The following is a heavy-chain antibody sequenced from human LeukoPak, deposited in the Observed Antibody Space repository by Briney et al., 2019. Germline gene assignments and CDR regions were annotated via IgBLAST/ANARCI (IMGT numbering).Heavy chain of an antibody. J-gene: IGHJ2*01. CDR1: GYTFTGYY. CDR2: INSNTGNP. V-gene: IGHV7-4-1*02. Sequence: GASVKVSCKASGYTFTGYYMHWVRQAPGQGLEWMGWINSNTGNPTYAQGFTGRFVFSVDTSVTTAYLQISSLEAEDTAVYYCARESFKVAGRYQHWFLDLWGRGTLVTVSS. D-gene: IGHD6-19*01. CDR3: ARESFKVAGRYQHWFLDL.